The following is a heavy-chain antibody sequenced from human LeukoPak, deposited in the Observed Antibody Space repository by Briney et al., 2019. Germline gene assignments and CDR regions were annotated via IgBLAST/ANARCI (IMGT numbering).Heavy chain of an antibody. CDR2: IYYSGST. CDR1: GGSISSSSYY. J-gene: IGHJ4*02. D-gene: IGHD3-22*01. V-gene: IGHV4-39*01. Sequence: SETLSLTCTVSGGSISSSSYYWGWIRQPPGKGLEWIGSIYYSGSTYYNPSLKSRVTISVDTSKNQFSLNLSSVTAADTAVYYCAMYYYDSSGYYYGESYFDYWGQGTLVTVSS. CDR3: AMYYYDSSGYYYGESYFDY.